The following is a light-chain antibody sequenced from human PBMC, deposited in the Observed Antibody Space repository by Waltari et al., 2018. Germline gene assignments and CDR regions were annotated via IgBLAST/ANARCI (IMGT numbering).Light chain of an antibody. J-gene: IGKJ4*01. CDR2: AAS. CDR1: QGIISY. V-gene: IGKV1-9*01. Sequence: DIQLTQSPSFLSASVGDRVTITCRATQGIISYLAWYQQKPGKVPKLLIYAASTLQSGVPSRFSGSGSGTEFTLTISSLQPEDVATYYCQKYNTGLTFGGGTKVEIK. CDR3: QKYNTGLT.